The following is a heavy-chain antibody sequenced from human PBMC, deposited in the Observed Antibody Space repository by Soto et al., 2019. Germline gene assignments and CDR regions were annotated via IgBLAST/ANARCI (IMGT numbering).Heavy chain of an antibody. CDR1: GGNLSSYT. J-gene: IGHJ5*02. CDR3: ARGLYCSGGSCYDWFDP. Sequence: SVWVACKTSGGNLSSYTIGGVRQVTRQGLAWMRGIIPTFGTANCAQKFPGRVAITADESTGTAYMELSSMRSEDTAVYYGARGLYCSGGSCYDWFDPWGQGTLVTVSS. D-gene: IGHD2-15*01. CDR2: IIPTFGTA. V-gene: IGHV1-69*13.